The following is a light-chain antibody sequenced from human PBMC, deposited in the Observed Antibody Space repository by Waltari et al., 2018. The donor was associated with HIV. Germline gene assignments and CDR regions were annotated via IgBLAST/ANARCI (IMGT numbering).Light chain of an antibody. J-gene: IGLJ2*01. V-gene: IGLV3-21*02. Sequence: SYVLTQAPSASVAPGQTAAMSWGNTGKYSVKWYRQRPGRAPVLVVLDDTDRTSGIQARISDTKSGNRATLTISGVEAGDEAVYYCQVWDRSYKEAVFGGGT. CDR2: DDT. CDR3: QVWDRSYKEAV. CDR1: NTGKYS.